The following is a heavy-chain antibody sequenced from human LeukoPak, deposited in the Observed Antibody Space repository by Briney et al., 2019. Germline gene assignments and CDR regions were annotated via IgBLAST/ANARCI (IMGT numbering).Heavy chain of an antibody. D-gene: IGHD2-15*01. CDR1: GYTFTSYY. CDR2: FDPEDGET. J-gene: IGHJ6*02. V-gene: IGHV1-24*01. Sequence: ASVTVSCKASGYTFTSYYMHWVRQAPGKGLEWMGGFDPEDGETIYAQKFQGRVTMTEDTSTDTAYMELSSLRSEDTAVYYCATDKVVAATPVGGMDVWGQGTTVTVSS. CDR3: ATDKVVAATPVGGMDV.